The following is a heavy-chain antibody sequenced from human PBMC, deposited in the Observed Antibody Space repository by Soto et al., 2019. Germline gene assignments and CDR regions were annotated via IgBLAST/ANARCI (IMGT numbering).Heavy chain of an antibody. CDR2: FRTGGDDATT. D-gene: IGHD1-7*01. CDR3: ARTTAVPNTLRSRYFFDY. V-gene: IGHV3-23*02. J-gene: IGHJ4*02. Sequence: GGSLRLSCAASGFTFSSYSMSWVRQAPGKGLEWVSGFRTGGDDATTYYNPSLKSRVTISVDLSKNRFSLRLSPVTTADTALYYCARTTAVPNTLRSRYFFDYWGQGTLVTVSS. CDR1: GFTFSSYS.